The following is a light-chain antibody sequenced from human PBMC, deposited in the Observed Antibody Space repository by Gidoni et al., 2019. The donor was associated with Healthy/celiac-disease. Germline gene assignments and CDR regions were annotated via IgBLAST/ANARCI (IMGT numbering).Light chain of an antibody. CDR2: GAS. Sequence: EIVMTQSPATLSVSPGERATLSCRASQSVSSNLAWYQQKPGQAPRLHIYGASTRATGIPARFSGSGSGTEFTLTISSLQSEDFAVYYCQQYNNWLRYTFXXXTKLEIK. CDR3: QQYNNWLRYT. CDR1: QSVSSN. V-gene: IGKV3-15*01. J-gene: IGKJ2*01.